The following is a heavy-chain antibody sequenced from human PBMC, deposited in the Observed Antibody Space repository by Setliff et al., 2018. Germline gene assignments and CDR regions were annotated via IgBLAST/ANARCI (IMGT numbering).Heavy chain of an antibody. CDR1: TNALTDSV. CDR2: ISGYSGKT. V-gene: IGHV1-18*01. Sequence: ASVKVSCKTSTNALTDSVVSWVRQAPGQGLEWVGWISGYSGKTYYAQRLQDRVTLTTDTSTNTFYLELRSLRPDDTAVYYCAGLVRFCTRTACQRVAGAESWGQGTLVTVSS. J-gene: IGHJ5*01. D-gene: IGHD2-8*01. CDR3: AGLVRFCTRTACQRVAGAES.